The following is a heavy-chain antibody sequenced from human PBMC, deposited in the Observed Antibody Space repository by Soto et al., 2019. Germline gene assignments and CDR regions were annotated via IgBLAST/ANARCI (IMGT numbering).Heavy chain of an antibody. CDR2: IYWDDDK. CDR1: GFSLSTSGVG. CDR3: AHRHKLYATPDAFDI. J-gene: IGHJ3*02. Sequence: SGPTLVKPTQTLTLTCTFSGFSLSTSGVGVGWIRQPPGKALEWLALIYWDDDKRYSPSLKSRLTITKDTSKNQVVLTMTNMDPVDTATYYCAHRHKLYATPDAFDIWGQGTMVTVSS. D-gene: IGHD1-26*01. V-gene: IGHV2-5*02.